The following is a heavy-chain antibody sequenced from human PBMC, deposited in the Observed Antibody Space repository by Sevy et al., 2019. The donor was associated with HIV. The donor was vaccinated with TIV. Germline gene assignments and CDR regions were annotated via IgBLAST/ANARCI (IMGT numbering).Heavy chain of an antibody. CDR3: ARGGDINDRSAKRDFDY. CDR1: GFTFSNYG. Sequence: GGSLRLSCAASGFTFSNYGMHWVRQAPGKGLEWVGVIWNDGSNKYYADSVKGRFSISRDNSKNTLYMQMNSLRVEDTAVYFCARGGDINDRSAKRDFDYWGQGTLVTVSS. J-gene: IGHJ4*02. CDR2: IWNDGSNK. D-gene: IGHD3-22*01. V-gene: IGHV3-33*01.